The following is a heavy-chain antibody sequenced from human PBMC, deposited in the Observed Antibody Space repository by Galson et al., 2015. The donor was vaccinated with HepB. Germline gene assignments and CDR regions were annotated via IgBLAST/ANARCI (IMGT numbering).Heavy chain of an antibody. Sequence: SLRLSCAASGFTFSSYAMSWVRQAPGKGPEWVSAISGSGGSTYYADSVKGRFTISRDNSKNTLYLQMNSLRAEDTAVYYCAKMDRGYDYVWGSYRYRYYFDYWGQGTLVTISS. V-gene: IGHV3-23*01. J-gene: IGHJ4*02. CDR3: AKMDRGYDYVWGSYRYRYYFDY. CDR1: GFTFSSYA. CDR2: ISGSGGST. D-gene: IGHD3-16*02.